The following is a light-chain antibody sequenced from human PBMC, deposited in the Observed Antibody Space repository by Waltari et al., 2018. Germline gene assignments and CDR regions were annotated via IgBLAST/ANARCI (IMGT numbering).Light chain of an antibody. V-gene: IGLV6-57*01. CDR3: QSYDSSNPWV. Sequence: NFMLTQPHSVSESPGKTVTISCTRSSGRIARYYFPWYQQRPGSSPTTVIYEDNQRPSGVPDRFSGSIDSSSNAASLTISGLKTEDEADYYCQSYDSSNPWVFGGGTKLTVL. J-gene: IGLJ3*02. CDR1: SGRIARYY. CDR2: EDN.